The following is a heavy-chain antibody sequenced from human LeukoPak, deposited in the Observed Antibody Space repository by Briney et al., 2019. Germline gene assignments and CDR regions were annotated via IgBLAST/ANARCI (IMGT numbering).Heavy chain of an antibody. CDR3: AKNKAAAGTQDRRYFDY. Sequence: PGGSLRLSCAASGFTFSTYATSCVRQAPGKGLEWVSAISGSGGSTYYADSVKGRFTISRDNSKNTLYLQMNSLRAEDTAVYYCAKNKAAAGTQDRRYFDYWGQGTLVTVSS. J-gene: IGHJ4*02. CDR2: ISGSGGST. V-gene: IGHV3-23*01. CDR1: GFTFSTYA. D-gene: IGHD6-13*01.